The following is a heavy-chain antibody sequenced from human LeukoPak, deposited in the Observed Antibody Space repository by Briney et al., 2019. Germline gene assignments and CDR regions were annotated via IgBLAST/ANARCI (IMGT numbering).Heavy chain of an antibody. J-gene: IGHJ4*02. D-gene: IGHD2-2*01. V-gene: IGHV3-23*01. CDR1: GFTFSNSG. CDR3: AKDQVVPFDY. Sequence: GETLRLPCAASGFTFSNSGMSWVRQAPGKGLEWVSYISGSDTTTHYADSVKGRFTISRDNSKNTLYLQMNSLRAEDTAVYFCAKDQVVPFDYWGQGTLVTVSS. CDR2: ISGSDTTT.